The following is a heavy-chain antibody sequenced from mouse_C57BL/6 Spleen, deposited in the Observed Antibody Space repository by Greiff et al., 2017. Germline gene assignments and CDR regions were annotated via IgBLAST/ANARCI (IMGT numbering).Heavy chain of an antibody. V-gene: IGHV6-6*01. J-gene: IGHJ3*01. D-gene: IGHD1-1*01. Sequence: EVKLMESGGGLVQPGGSMKLSCAASGFTFSDAWMDWVRQSPEKGLEWVAEIRNKANNHATYYAESVKGRFTISRDDSKSSFYLQMNSLRAEDTGIYYCTLYYGSSYPWFAYWGQGTLVTVSA. CDR2: IRNKANNHAT. CDR3: TLYYGSSYPWFAY. CDR1: GFTFSDAW.